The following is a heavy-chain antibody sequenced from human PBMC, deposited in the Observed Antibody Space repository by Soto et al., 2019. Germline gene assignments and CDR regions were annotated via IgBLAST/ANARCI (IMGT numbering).Heavy chain of an antibody. D-gene: IGHD3-22*01. Sequence: GESLKSSCKGSGYSFASYWISWVRQMPGKGLEWMGRIDPSDSYTNYSPSFQGHVTISADKSISTAYLQWSSLKASDTAMYYCARQYDSSGYYYYYYGMDVWGQGTTVTVSS. CDR2: IDPSDSYT. CDR1: GYSFASYW. CDR3: ARQYDSSGYYYYYYGMDV. V-gene: IGHV5-10-1*01. J-gene: IGHJ6*02.